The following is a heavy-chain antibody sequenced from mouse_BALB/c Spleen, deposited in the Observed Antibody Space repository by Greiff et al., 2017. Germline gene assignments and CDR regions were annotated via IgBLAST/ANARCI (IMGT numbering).Heavy chain of an antibody. J-gene: IGHJ4*01. Sequence: VQLQQSGPELVKPGASVRISCKASGYTFTSYYIHWVKQRPGQGLEWIGWIYPGNVNTKYNEKFKGKATLTADKSSSTAYMQLSSLTSGDSAVYFCARSNYGYDYAMDYWGQGTSVTVSS. D-gene: IGHD1-2*01. CDR3: ARSNYGYDYAMDY. CDR1: GYTFTSYY. V-gene: IGHV1S56*01. CDR2: IYPGNVNT.